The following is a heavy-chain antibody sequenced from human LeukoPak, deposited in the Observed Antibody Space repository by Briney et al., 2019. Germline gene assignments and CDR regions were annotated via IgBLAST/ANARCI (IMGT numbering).Heavy chain of an antibody. V-gene: IGHV3-7*01. CDR1: GFTFSSYW. Sequence: PGGSLRLSCAASGFTFSSYWMSWVRQAPGKGLEWVANIKQDGSEKYYVDSVKGRFTISRDNAKNSLYLQMNSLRAEDTAVYYCERPKCGGSCYRTQPYYFDYWGQGTLVTVSS. J-gene: IGHJ4*02. D-gene: IGHD2-15*01. CDR2: IKQDGSEK. CDR3: ERPKCGGSCYRTQPYYFDY.